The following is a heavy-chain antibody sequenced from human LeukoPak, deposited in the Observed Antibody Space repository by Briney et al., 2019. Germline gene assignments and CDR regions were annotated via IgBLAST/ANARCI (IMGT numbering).Heavy chain of an antibody. Sequence: ASVKVSCKASGYTFTSYDINWVRQATGQGLEWMGWMNPNSGNTGYAQKFQGRVTMTRNTSISTAYMELSSLRSEDTAVYYCALYDFWSGYYGNWFDPWGQGTLVTVSS. CDR2: MNPNSGNT. CDR3: ALYDFWSGYYGNWFDP. J-gene: IGHJ5*02. V-gene: IGHV1-8*01. D-gene: IGHD3-3*01. CDR1: GYTFTSYD.